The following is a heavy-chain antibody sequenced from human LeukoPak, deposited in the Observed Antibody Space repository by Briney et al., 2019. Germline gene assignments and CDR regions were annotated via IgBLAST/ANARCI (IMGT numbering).Heavy chain of an antibody. CDR2: ITPGGGT. CDR3: ARDRYGDGFAHFDY. Sequence: GASVKVSCKASGYTFTYYAMHWVRQAPGQGLPWMGWITPGGGTNYPQKFQGRVAITWDTSITTAYMDLSRLTSDDTAVYYCARDRYGDGFAHFDYWGQGALVTVSS. V-gene: IGHV1-2*02. D-gene: IGHD5-24*01. J-gene: IGHJ4*02. CDR1: GYTFTYYA.